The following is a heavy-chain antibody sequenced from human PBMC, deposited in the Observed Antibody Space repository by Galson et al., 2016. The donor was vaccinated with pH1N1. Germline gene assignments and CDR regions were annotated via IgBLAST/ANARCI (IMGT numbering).Heavy chain of an antibody. Sequence: SVKVSCKVSGSRCTVSESSMHRVRQAPGKGLEWMGGFDPDEGETIYAQTFQGRLTLTEDTSTNTAYMDLRSLTSEDTAVYYCATAEVARGESFDHWGQGTLVTVSS. CDR3: ATAEVARGESFDH. CDR2: FDPDEGET. J-gene: IGHJ4*02. D-gene: IGHD3-16*01. CDR1: GSRCTVSESS. V-gene: IGHV1-24*01.